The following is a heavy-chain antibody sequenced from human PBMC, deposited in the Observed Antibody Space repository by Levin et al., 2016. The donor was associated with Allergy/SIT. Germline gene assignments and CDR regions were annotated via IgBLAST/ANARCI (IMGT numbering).Heavy chain of an antibody. V-gene: IGHV1-2*02. Sequence: WVRQAPGQGLEWMGWINPNSGGTNYAQKFQGRVTMTRDTSISTAYMELSRLRSDDTAVYYCARTLEWLFEWYFDYWGQGTLVTVSS. J-gene: IGHJ4*02. CDR2: INPNSGGT. CDR3: ARTLEWLFEWYFDY. D-gene: IGHD3-3*01.